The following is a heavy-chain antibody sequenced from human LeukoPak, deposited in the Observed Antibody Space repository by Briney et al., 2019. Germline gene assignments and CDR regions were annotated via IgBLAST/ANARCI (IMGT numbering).Heavy chain of an antibody. CDR1: GGTFSSYA. CDR2: IIPIFGTA. D-gene: IGHD5-24*01. Sequence: SVKVSCKASGGTFSSYAISWVRQAPGQGLEWMGGIIPIFGTANYAQKFQGRVTITADESTSTAYMELSSLRSEDTAVYYCARDAMATSIGVYFDYWGQGTLVTVSS. CDR3: ARDAMATSIGVYFDY. V-gene: IGHV1-69*01. J-gene: IGHJ4*02.